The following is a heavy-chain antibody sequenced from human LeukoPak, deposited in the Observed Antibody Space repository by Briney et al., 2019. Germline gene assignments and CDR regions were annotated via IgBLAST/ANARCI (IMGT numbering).Heavy chain of an antibody. Sequence: PSETLSLTCTVSGGSISTSSYYWXWIRQPPGXGXXXXXXXXXSRSTYYNASLKSRATISADTSKNQFSLKLSSVTAADTAVYYCARHRWMEVYGSGSYYVDYWGQGTLVTVSS. CDR3: ARHRWMEVYGSGSYYVDY. J-gene: IGHJ4*02. CDR1: GGSISTSSYY. V-gene: IGHV4-39*01. D-gene: IGHD3-10*01. CDR2: XXXSRST.